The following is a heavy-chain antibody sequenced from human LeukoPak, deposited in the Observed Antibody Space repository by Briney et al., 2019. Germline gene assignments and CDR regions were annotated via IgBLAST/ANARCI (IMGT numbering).Heavy chain of an antibody. J-gene: IGHJ4*02. CDR1: GGAISTYY. V-gene: IGHV4-39*07. CDR3: ARDTGGLGDY. CDR2: IYYSGST. Sequence: SETLSLTCTVSGGAISTYYWSWIRQPPGKGLEWIGSIYYSGSTYYNPSLKSRVTISVDTSKNQFSLKLSSVTAADTAVYYCARDTGGLGDYWGQGTLVTVSS. D-gene: IGHD2-8*02.